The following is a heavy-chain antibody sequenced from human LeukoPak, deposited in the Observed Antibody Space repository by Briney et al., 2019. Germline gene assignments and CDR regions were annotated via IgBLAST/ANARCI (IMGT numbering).Heavy chain of an antibody. J-gene: IGHJ4*02. CDR3: ARDRGGTAVTTAGYFDN. V-gene: IGHV4-30-4*01. D-gene: IGHD4-17*01. Sequence: SESLSPTCTVSGGSINSADYYCSWLRQPPGNGLEWIGFIYYIGSTFSNPSPQSRLTLSVDTSKNQFSLKLSSVTAADTAVYYCARDRGGTAVTTAGYFDNWGQGTLVTVSS. CDR2: IYYIGST. CDR1: GGSINSADYY.